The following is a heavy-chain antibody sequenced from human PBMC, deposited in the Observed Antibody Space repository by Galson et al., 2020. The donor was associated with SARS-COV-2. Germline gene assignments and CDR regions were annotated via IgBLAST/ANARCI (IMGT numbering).Heavy chain of an antibody. CDR2: IYYSGST. CDR3: ARPGYDLWGGHYSDYGMDV. V-gene: IGHV4-39*01. Sequence: ETSETLSLTCTVSGGSISSSSYYWGWIRQPPGKGLEWIGSIYYSGSTYYNPSLKSRVTIYVDTSKNQFSLKLSAVTAADTSVYYCARPGYDLWGGHYSDYGMDVWGRGTTVTVSS. D-gene: IGHD3-3*01. CDR1: GGSISSSSYY. J-gene: IGHJ6*04.